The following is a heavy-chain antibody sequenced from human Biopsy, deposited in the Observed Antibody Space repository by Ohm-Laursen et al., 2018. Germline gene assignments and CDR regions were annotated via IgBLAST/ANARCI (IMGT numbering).Heavy chain of an antibody. Sequence: VSSVKVSCNASGYTFSSYGINWVRQAPGQGLEWLGWISTYNGNTNYAQNLQGRVTMTTDTSTSTAYMELRSLRSDDTAVYYCARGGTLVVVPTAVLHSFDIWGQGTMVTVSS. D-gene: IGHD2-2*01. CDR1: GYTFSSYG. CDR3: ARGGTLVVVPTAVLHSFDI. J-gene: IGHJ3*02. CDR2: ISTYNGNT. V-gene: IGHV1-18*01.